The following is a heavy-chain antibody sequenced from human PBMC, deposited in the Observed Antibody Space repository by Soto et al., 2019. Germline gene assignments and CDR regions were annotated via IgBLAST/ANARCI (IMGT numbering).Heavy chain of an antibody. CDR2: IKSKIDGGAT. D-gene: IGHD5-18*01. J-gene: IGHJ4*02. CDR3: TTADIQLWPPRVDY. Sequence: PGGSLRLSCAASGFTVSNAWMSWVRQAPGKGLEWVGRIKSKIDGGATDYAAPVKGRFSISRDDSKNTLYVQMSSLKTEDTGVYYCTTADIQLWPPRVDYWGQGTLVTVSS. CDR1: GFTVSNAW. V-gene: IGHV3-15*01.